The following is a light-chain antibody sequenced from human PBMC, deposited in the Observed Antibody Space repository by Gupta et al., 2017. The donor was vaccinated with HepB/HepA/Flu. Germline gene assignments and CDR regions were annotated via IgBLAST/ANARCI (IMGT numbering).Light chain of an antibody. CDR3: QSDDSSLSAWV. CDR2: GKN. V-gene: IGLV1-40*01. Sequence: QSVLTQPPSVSAAPAQRVTISCTGSSSNIGAGYDVHWYQQFPETAPKLLNYGKNNRRSGVPDRFSVSKSGTSASLAITGLQAEDEADYYCQSDDSSLSAWVFGGGTKLTVL. CDR1: SSNIGAGYD. J-gene: IGLJ3*02.